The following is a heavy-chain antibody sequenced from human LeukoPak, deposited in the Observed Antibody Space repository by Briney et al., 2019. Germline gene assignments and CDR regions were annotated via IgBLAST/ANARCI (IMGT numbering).Heavy chain of an antibody. CDR3: ARAEAARSLFDY. V-gene: IGHV4-59*01. J-gene: IGHJ4*02. CDR1: GGSISSYY. D-gene: IGHD6-6*01. CDR2: IYYSGST. Sequence: PSETLSLTCTVSGGSISSYYWSWIRQPPGKGLEWIGYIYYSGSTNYNPSLKSRVTISVDTSKNQFSLKLSSVTAADTAVYYCARAEAARSLFDYWGQGTLVTVSS.